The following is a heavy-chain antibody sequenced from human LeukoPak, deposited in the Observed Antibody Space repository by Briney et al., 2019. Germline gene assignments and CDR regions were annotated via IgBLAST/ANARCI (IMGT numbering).Heavy chain of an antibody. V-gene: IGHV4-39*01. CDR3: ATGYTSNCPYN. Sequence: PSETLSLTCTVSGGSISSSSYYWGWIRQPPGKGLEWIGTIYYSGSTYNNPSLKSRVTISVDTSKNQFSLKLRSVTAADTAVYYCATGYTSNCPYNWGQGTLVTVSS. J-gene: IGHJ4*02. D-gene: IGHD6-13*01. CDR2: IYYSGST. CDR1: GGSISSSSYY.